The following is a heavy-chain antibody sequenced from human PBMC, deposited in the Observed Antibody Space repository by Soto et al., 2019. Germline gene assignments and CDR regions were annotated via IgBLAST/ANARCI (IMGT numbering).Heavy chain of an antibody. D-gene: IGHD1-1*01. J-gene: IGHJ5*02. CDR2: TYYRSKWFN. CDR1: GDSVSSNSAV. CDR3: ARGRDGRALPWFDP. V-gene: IGHV6-1*01. Sequence: SQTLSLPCAISGDSVSSNSAVWDWIRQSPSRGLEWLGRTYYRSKWFNDYAVSVKSRITIIPDTSKNQFSLQLNSVTPDDTAVYYCARGRDGRALPWFDPWGQGTLVTVSS.